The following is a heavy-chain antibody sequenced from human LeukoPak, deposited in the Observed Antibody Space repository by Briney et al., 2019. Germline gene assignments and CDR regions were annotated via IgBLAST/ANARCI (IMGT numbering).Heavy chain of an antibody. D-gene: IGHD3-10*01. CDR2: IYYSGST. J-gene: IGHJ4*02. V-gene: IGHV4-59*01. CDR3: ARGLLADY. CDR1: GGSISSYH. Sequence: PSETLSLTCTVSGGSISSYHWSWIRQPPGKGLEWIGYIYYSGSTNYNPSLKSRVTISVDTSKNQFSLKLSSVTAADTAVYYCARGLLADYWGQGTLVTVSS.